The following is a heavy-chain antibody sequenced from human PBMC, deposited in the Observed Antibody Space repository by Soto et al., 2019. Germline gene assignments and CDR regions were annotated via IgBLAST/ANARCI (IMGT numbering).Heavy chain of an antibody. CDR1: GFSLRTGGVG. V-gene: IGHV2-5*02. J-gene: IGHJ4*02. CDR3: ANRNVEVVGGSTNTFDY. D-gene: IGHD2-15*01. Sequence: QISLKESGPTLVKPTQTLTLTCTFSGFSLRTGGVGVGWLRQPPGKALEWLALIYWDGDTRYRPSLQSRLTVTADSSYNQVVLSMSSMGPEDTATYFCANRNVEVVGGSTNTFDYWVQGALVTVSS. CDR2: IYWDGDT.